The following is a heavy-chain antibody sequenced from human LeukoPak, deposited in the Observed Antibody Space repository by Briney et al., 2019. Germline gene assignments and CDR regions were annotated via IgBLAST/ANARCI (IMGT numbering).Heavy chain of an antibody. D-gene: IGHD5-12*01. J-gene: IGHJ6*03. Sequence: SETLSLTCTVSGGSISSYYWSWIRQPAGKGLEWIGRIYTSGSTNYNPSLKSRVTMSVDTSKNQFSLKLSSVTAADTAVYYCARDEPQDIVATEVVYMDVWGKGTTVTVSS. CDR3: ARDEPQDIVATEVVYMDV. V-gene: IGHV4-4*07. CDR1: GGSISSYY. CDR2: IYTSGST.